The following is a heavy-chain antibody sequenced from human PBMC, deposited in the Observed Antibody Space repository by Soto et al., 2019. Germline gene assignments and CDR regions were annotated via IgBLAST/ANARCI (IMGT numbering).Heavy chain of an antibody. CDR2: INPSGGST. CDR1: GYTFTSYY. Sequence: QVQLVQSGAEVKKPGASVKVSCEASGYTFTSYYMHWVRQAPGQGLEWMGIINPSGGSTSYAQKFQGRVTMTRDTSTSTVYMELSSLRSEDTAVYYCARAWGIAAAIDYWGQGTLVTVSS. D-gene: IGHD6-13*01. CDR3: ARAWGIAAAIDY. V-gene: IGHV1-46*03. J-gene: IGHJ4*02.